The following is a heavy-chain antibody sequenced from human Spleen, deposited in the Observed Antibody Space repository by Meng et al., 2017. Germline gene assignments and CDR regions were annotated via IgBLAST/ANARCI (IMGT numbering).Heavy chain of an antibody. D-gene: IGHD4-11*01. CDR1: GGPFSGYY. CDR3: ARGPTTMAHDFDY. Sequence: QVQLQQWGAGQLKPSETLSLTCAVYGGPFSGYYWSWIRQPPGKGLEWIGEINHSGSTNYNPSLKSRVTISVDTSQNNLSLKLGSVTAADSAVYYCARGPTTMAHDFDYWGQGTLVTVSS. V-gene: IGHV4-34*01. J-gene: IGHJ4*02. CDR2: INHSGST.